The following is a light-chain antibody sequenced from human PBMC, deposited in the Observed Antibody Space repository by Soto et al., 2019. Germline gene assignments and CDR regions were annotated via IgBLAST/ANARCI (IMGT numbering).Light chain of an antibody. CDR3: LLSYSGSRLVV. CDR2: DTS. V-gene: IGLV7-46*01. J-gene: IGLJ2*01. CDR1: TGAVTSGHY. Sequence: QAVVTQEPSLTVSPGGTVTLTCGSSTGAVTSGHYPYWIQQKPGQAPRTLIYDTSNKHSWTPARFSGSLLGGKAALTRSGAQPEDEADYYCLLSYSGSRLVVFGGGTKLTVL.